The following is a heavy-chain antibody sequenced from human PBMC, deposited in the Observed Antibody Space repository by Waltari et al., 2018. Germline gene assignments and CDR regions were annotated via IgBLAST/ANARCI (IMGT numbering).Heavy chain of an antibody. CDR3: ARDRTGRGYFDY. J-gene: IGHJ4*02. CDR1: GGSISSYY. D-gene: IGHD3-10*01. Sequence: QVQLQESGPGLVKPSETLSLTCTVSGGSISSYYWSWIRQPPGKGLEWIGYIYSSGSTNNNPSLKSRVTITVDTSKNQYSLKLSSVTAADTAVYYCARDRTGRGYFDYWGQGTLVTVSS. V-gene: IGHV4-59*01. CDR2: IYSSGST.